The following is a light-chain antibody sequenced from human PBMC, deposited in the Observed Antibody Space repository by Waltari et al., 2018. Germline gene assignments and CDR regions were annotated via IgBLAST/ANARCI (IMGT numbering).Light chain of an antibody. V-gene: IGLV1-40*01. J-gene: IGLJ3*02. Sequence: QSVLTQSPSVSGAPGQRVTISCTGSSANVGAGSDVPWYQQLPGTAPKLLIYGNTNRPSGVPDRFSASKSGTSASLAITGLQAEDEADYYCQSYDSSLSGWVFGGGTKLTVL. CDR3: QSYDSSLSGWV. CDR2: GNT. CDR1: SANVGAGSD.